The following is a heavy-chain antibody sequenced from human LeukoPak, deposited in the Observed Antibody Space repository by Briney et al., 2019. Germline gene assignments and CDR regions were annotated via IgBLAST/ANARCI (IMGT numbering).Heavy chain of an antibody. CDR3: ATLRGSSSAVFDY. Sequence: SETLSLTCTVSGGSTSSDYWSWIRQPPGKGLEWIGYIHYSGRTNYNPSLKSRITISVDTSKTQFSLKLSSVPAADTAVYYCATLRGSSSAVFDYWGQGTLVTVSS. J-gene: IGHJ4*02. V-gene: IGHV4-59*08. CDR1: GGSTSSDY. CDR2: IHYSGRT. D-gene: IGHD2-2*01.